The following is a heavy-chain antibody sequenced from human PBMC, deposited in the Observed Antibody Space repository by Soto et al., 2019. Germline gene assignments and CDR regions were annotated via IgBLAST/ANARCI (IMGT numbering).Heavy chain of an antibody. D-gene: IGHD3-10*01. CDR3: ARGQLLHYQYGLDV. CDR1: GVPITTFY. CDR2: IYYGGST. J-gene: IGHJ6*02. V-gene: IGHV4-59*07. Sequence: QVQLQESGPALVRPSDSLSLMCSVSGVPITTFYWSWIRQAPGKGLEDIGYIYYGGSTHYNPALKSRVTISVDTAKNEFSLNLRSVTAADTAAYYCARGQLLHYQYGLDVWGQGTTVIV.